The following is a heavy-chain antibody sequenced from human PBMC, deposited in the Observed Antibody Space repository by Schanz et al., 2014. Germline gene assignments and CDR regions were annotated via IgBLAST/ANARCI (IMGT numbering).Heavy chain of an antibody. Sequence: EVQLVESGGGLVQPGGSLRLSCTASGFSFSSYAMGWVRQARGKGLEWVSAMNESHSTIYYADSVRGRFTISRDNAENTLFLQMNSLRAEDTAVYYCARKVVATIGGYYDNWGQGTLVTVSS. CDR2: MNESHSTI. D-gene: IGHD5-12*01. V-gene: IGHV3-23*04. CDR1: GFSFSSYA. J-gene: IGHJ4*02. CDR3: ARKVVATIGGYYDN.